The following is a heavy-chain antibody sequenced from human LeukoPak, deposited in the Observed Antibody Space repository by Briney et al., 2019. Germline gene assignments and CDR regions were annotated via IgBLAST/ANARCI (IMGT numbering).Heavy chain of an antibody. CDR2: ISGSGGST. D-gene: IGHD3-10*01. CDR3: PSCLDRKITMVRGVTY. V-gene: IGHV3-23*01. J-gene: IGHJ4*02. Sequence: GGSLRLSCAASGFTFSSYAMSWVRQAPGKGLEWVSAISGSGGSTYYADSVKGRFTISRDNSKNTLYLQMNSLRAEDTAVYYCPSCLDRKITMVRGVTYWGQGTLVTVSS. CDR1: GFTFSSYA.